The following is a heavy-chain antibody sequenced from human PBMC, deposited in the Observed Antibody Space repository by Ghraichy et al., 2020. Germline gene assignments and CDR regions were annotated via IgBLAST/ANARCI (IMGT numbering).Heavy chain of an antibody. J-gene: IGHJ6*03. V-gene: IGHV3-21*01. CDR2: ISSSSSYI. CDR1: GFTFSSYS. CDR3: SRASSGWSSYYYYYMDV. Sequence: GESLNISCAASGFTFSSYSMNWVRQAPGKGLEWVSSISSSSSYIYYADSVKGRFTISRDNAKNSLYLQMNSLRAEDTAVYYWSRASSGWSSYYYYYMDVWGKGTTVTVSS. D-gene: IGHD6-19*01.